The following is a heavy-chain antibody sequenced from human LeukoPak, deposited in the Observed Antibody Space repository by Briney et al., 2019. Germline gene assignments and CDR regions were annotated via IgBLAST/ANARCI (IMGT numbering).Heavy chain of an antibody. Sequence: GASVKVSCKASGFTFTSSAMQWVRQARGQRLEWIGWIVVGSGNTNYAQKFQERVTITRDMSTSTAYMELSSLRSEDTAVYYCARDLGPAYSSSWYRLRYFDYWGQGTLVTVSS. D-gene: IGHD6-13*01. CDR2: IVVGSGNT. CDR3: ARDLGPAYSSSWYRLRYFDY. CDR1: GFTFTSSA. V-gene: IGHV1-58*02. J-gene: IGHJ4*02.